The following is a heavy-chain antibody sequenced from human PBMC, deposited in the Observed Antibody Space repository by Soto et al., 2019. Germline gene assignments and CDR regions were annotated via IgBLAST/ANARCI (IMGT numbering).Heavy chain of an antibody. Sequence: QLQLQESGPGLVKPSETLSLTCTVSGGSISSSSYFWGWIRQPPGKGLEWIGSIYYRGSTYYTPSLKGRVTVSGDTSKNQFSLPLRPAPAAATAVYYCARPPSAVWFDPWGQGTLVTVSS. D-gene: IGHD1-26*01. CDR1: GGSISSSSYF. CDR2: IYYRGST. CDR3: ARPPSAVWFDP. J-gene: IGHJ5*02. V-gene: IGHV4-39*01.